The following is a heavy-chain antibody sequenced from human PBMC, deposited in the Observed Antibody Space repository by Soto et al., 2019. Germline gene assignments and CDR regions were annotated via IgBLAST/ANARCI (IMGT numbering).Heavy chain of an antibody. CDR3: AKDDYGADDWREFDY. Sequence: GGSLRLSCAASGLTFSSYAMSWVRQAPGKGLEWVSAISGSGHNTYYADSVKGRFTVSRDNSKNTLYLQMNSLRADDTAVYYCAKDDYGADDWREFDYWGQGTLVTSPQ. D-gene: IGHD4-17*01. V-gene: IGHV3-23*01. J-gene: IGHJ4*02. CDR1: GLTFSSYA. CDR2: ISGSGHNT.